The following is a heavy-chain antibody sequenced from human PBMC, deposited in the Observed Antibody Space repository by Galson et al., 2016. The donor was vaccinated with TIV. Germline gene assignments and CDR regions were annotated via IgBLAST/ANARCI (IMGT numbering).Heavy chain of an antibody. J-gene: IGHJ6*03. CDR3: AKDYMWKEDYYYMDV. V-gene: IGHV3-43*01. D-gene: IGHD1-1*01. CDR1: GFSFHHYP. CDR2: ISWHDDNT. Sequence: SLRLSCATSGFSFHHYPMHWVRQAPGKGLEWVSLISWHDDNTHYADSVKGRFTISRDNSRSSLYLEMNSLTTEDTALYFCAKDYMWKEDYYYMDVWGKGTTVTVSS.